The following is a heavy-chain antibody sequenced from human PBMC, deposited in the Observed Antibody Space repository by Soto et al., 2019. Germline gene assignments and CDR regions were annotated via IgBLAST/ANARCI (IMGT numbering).Heavy chain of an antibody. J-gene: IGHJ3*02. CDR3: AREGGSSHAFDI. Sequence: QVQLLQSGAEVKKPGASVKVPCKASGYSLTTYGISWVRQAPGQGLEWVGWISAYNSNTKYAQKVQGRVTLTTDTSTSTAYMELRSLRSDDTAVYYCAREGGSSHAFDIWGQGTLVTVSS. D-gene: IGHD1-26*01. V-gene: IGHV1-18*01. CDR2: ISAYNSNT. CDR1: GYSLTTYG.